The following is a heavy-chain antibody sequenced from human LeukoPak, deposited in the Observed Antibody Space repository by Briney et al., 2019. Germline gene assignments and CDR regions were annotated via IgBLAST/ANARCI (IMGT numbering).Heavy chain of an antibody. CDR2: IYYSGST. Sequence: SETLSLTCTVSGGSISSYYWSWIRQPPGKGLEWIGYIYYSGSTNYNPSLKSRVTISVDTSKNQFSLKLSSVTAADMAVYYCARSVVVTAYFDYWGQGTLVTVSS. CDR3: ARSVVVTAYFDY. D-gene: IGHD2-21*02. J-gene: IGHJ4*02. V-gene: IGHV4-59*01. CDR1: GGSISSYY.